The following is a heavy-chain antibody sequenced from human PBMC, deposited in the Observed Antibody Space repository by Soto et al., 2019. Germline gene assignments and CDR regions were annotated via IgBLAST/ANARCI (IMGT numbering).Heavy chain of an antibody. V-gene: IGHV4-39*01. CDR3: ARHTSDFWFDT. J-gene: IGHJ5*02. D-gene: IGHD2-21*02. Sequence: QPPGKGLEWSGSIYYSGSTYYNPPLKSRVTVSVDTSKNQFSLKLSSVTAADTAVYYCARHTSDFWFDTSGQGTL. CDR2: IYYSGST.